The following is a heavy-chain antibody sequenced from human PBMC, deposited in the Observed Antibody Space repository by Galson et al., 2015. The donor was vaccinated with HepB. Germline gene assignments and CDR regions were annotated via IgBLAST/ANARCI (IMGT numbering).Heavy chain of an antibody. CDR3: ARLHHCTSTTCISFYFYPMDV. CDR1: GFTFSTYP. J-gene: IGHJ6*02. Sequence: SLRLSCAASGFTFSTYPMHWVRQAPGKGLEWVAVISYDGDIKYYADSVQGRFAISRDKSKNTLYLQMNSLTAEDTAVYYCARLHHCTSTTCISFYFYPMDVWGQGTTVTVSS. D-gene: IGHD2-2*01. V-gene: IGHV3-30*09. CDR2: ISYDGDIK.